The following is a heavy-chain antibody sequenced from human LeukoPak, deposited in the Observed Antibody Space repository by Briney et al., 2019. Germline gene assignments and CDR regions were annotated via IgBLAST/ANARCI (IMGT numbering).Heavy chain of an antibody. CDR1: GGSIRSGDYY. J-gene: IGHJ4*02. CDR2: IYYSGST. CDR3: GVSRYGDYGVLVY. D-gene: IGHD4-17*01. V-gene: IGHV4-30-4*01. Sequence: SQTLSLTCIVSGGSIRSGDYYWSWIRQPPGKGLEWIGYIYYSGSTYYNPSLKSRVTISVDTSKNQFSLKLSSVTAADTAVYYWGVSRYGDYGVLVYWGQGTLVTVSS.